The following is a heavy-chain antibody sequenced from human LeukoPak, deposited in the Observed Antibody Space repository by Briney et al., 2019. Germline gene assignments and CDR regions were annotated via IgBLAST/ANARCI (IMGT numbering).Heavy chain of an antibody. CDR3: ARDRDPGYNDSSGYRRVNAFDI. J-gene: IGHJ3*02. CDR2: IKEDGSEK. V-gene: IGHV3-7*01. CDR1: GFTFSSYW. Sequence: GGSLRLSCAASGFTFSSYWMSWVRQAPGKGLEWVANIKEDGSEKYYVDSVKGRFTISRDNAKNSLYLNMDSLRAEDTAVYYCARDRDPGYNDSSGYRRVNAFDIWGQGTMVTVSS. D-gene: IGHD3-22*01.